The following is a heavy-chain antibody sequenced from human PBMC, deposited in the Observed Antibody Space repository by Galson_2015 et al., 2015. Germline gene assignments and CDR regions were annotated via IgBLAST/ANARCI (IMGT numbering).Heavy chain of an antibody. J-gene: IGHJ4*02. CDR2: IKHDGSEK. D-gene: IGHD2-2*01. Sequence: ALRLSCAASGFTFSSYSMNWVRQTPGKGLEWVANIKHDGSEKYYVDSVKGRFTISRDNAKNSLFLEMSRLRPEDTAVYYCARDRCTSTSCFLDYWGQGALVTVSS. CDR3: ARDRCTSTSCFLDY. V-gene: IGHV3-7*03. CDR1: GFTFSSYS.